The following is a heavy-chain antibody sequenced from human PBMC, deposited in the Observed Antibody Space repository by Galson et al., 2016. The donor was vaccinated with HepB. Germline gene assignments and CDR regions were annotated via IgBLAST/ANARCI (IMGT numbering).Heavy chain of an antibody. D-gene: IGHD3-3*01. CDR1: GFTLSNSA. V-gene: IGHV3-23*01. CDR3: ASLRFKGFDL. Sequence: SLRLSCAASGFTLSNSAMGWVRQAPGKGLEWVSAMSDSGGSTYYADSVKGRFSISRDNSKNTLYLQMNSLRDEDTAVYYCASLRFKGFDLWGRGTLVTVSS. CDR2: MSDSGGST. J-gene: IGHJ2*01.